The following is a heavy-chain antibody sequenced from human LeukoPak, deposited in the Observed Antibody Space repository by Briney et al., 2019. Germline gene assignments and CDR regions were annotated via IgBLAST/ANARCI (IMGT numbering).Heavy chain of an antibody. CDR3: ARLYYDILTGYYSDY. J-gene: IGHJ4*02. CDR2: INHSGST. Sequence: SETLSLTCAVYGGSFSGYYWSWIRQPPGKGLEWIGEINHSGSTNYNPSLKSRVTISVDTSKNQFSLKLSSVTAADTAVYYCARLYYDILTGYYSDYWGQGTLVTVSS. V-gene: IGHV4-34*01. CDR1: GGSFSGYY. D-gene: IGHD3-9*01.